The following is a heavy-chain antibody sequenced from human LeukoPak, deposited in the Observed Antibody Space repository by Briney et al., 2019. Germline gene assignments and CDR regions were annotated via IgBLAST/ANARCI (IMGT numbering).Heavy chain of an antibody. CDR3: ARDGVVTMELDY. CDR1: GGSISSYY. Sequence: PSETLSLTCTVSGGSISSYYWSWIRQPAGKALEWIGRIYPSGNTNYNPSLKGRVSISLDTSKNQFSLNLKSVTAADTAMYYCARDGVVTMELDYWGQGTLVTVSS. V-gene: IGHV4-4*07. D-gene: IGHD3-3*01. CDR2: IYPSGNT. J-gene: IGHJ4*02.